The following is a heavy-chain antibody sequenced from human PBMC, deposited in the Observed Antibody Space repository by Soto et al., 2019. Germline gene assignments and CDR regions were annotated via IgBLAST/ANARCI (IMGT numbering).Heavy chain of an antibody. D-gene: IGHD1-26*01. Sequence: PSETLSLTCAVSGGSISSSNWWSWVRQPPGKGLEWIGEIYHSGSTNYNPSLKSRVTISVDKSKNQFSLKLSSVTAADTAVYYCARFNSGGYYEAFDIWGQGTMVTVSS. CDR1: GGSISSSNW. V-gene: IGHV4-4*02. J-gene: IGHJ3*02. CDR3: ARFNSGGYYEAFDI. CDR2: IYHSGST.